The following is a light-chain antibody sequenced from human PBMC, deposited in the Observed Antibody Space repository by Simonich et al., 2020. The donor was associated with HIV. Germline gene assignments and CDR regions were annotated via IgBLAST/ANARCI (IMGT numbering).Light chain of an antibody. CDR3: MQTLQTPFT. CDR2: LGS. V-gene: IGKV2-28*01. CDR1: QSLLHSNGYNY. Sequence: DIVMTQSPLPLPVTPGEPASISCRTSQSLLHSNGYNYLDWYLQKPGQSPQVLIYLGSNRASGVPDRFSGSGSGTDFTLKISRVEAEDVGVYYCMQTLQTPFTFGPGTKVDIK. J-gene: IGKJ3*01.